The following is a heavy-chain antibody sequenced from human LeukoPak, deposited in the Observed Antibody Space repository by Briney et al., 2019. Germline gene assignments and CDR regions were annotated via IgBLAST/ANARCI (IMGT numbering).Heavy chain of an antibody. J-gene: IGHJ6*02. CDR3: ARTRLYCSSTSCYGGQHYYYYGMDV. V-gene: IGHV4-34*01. CDR1: GGSFSGYY. D-gene: IGHD2-2*01. CDR2: INHSGST. Sequence: PSETLSLTCAVYGGSFSGYYWSWIRQPPGKGLEWIGEINHSGSTNYNPSLKSRVTISVDTSKNQFSLKLSSVTAADTAVYYCARTRLYCSSTSCYGGQHYYYYGMDVWGQGTTVTVSS.